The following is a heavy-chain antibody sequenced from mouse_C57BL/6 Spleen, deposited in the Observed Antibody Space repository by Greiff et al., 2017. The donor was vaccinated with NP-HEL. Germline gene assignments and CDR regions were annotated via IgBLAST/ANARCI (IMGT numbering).Heavy chain of an antibody. CDR1: GFSLTSYG. D-gene: IGHD2-3*01. V-gene: IGHV2-2*01. Sequence: QVQLQQSGPGLVQPSQSLSITCTVSGFSLTSYGVHWVRQSPGKGLEWLGVIWSGGSTDYNAAFISRLSISKDNSKSQVFFKMNSLQADDTAIYYCASNYDGYFYAMDYWGQGTSVTVSS. CDR2: IWSGGST. CDR3: ASNYDGYFYAMDY. J-gene: IGHJ4*01.